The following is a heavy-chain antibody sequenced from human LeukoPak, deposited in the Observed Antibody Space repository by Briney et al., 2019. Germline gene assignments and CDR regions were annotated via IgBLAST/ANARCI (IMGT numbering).Heavy chain of an antibody. Sequence: ASVKVSCKASGYTFTAFYMHWVRQAPGQGPEWMGWIIPNSGFTNIAQKFQGRVTMTRDTSISTGYMELSSLRSDDTAVYYCARDSRVCSATACYPAYWGQGTLVTVSS. CDR1: GYTFTAFY. V-gene: IGHV1-2*02. CDR3: ARDSRVCSATACYPAY. CDR2: IIPNSGFT. D-gene: IGHD2-15*01. J-gene: IGHJ4*02.